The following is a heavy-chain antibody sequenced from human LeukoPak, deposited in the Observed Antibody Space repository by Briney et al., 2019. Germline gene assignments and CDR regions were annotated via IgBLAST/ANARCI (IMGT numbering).Heavy chain of an antibody. J-gene: IGHJ5*02. V-gene: IGHV1-69*04. Sequence: SVKVSCKASGGTFSSYAISWVRQAPGQGLEWMGRIIPILGIANYAQKFQGRVTITADKSTSTAYMELSSLRSEDTAVYYCARGYDFWSGYYLDPWGQGTLVTVSS. D-gene: IGHD3-3*01. CDR2: IIPILGIA. CDR1: GGTFSSYA. CDR3: ARGYDFWSGYYLDP.